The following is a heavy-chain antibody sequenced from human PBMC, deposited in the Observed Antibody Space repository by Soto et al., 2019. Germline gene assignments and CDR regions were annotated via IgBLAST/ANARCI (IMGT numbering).Heavy chain of an antibody. D-gene: IGHD6-6*01. Sequence: PSQTLSLTCAITGDSVSSNSAAWNWIRQSPSRGLEWLGRTYYRSKWYNDYAVSVKSRITINPDTSKNQFSLQLSSVTPEDTAVYYCARASSIAARFLVYNWFDPWGQGTLVTVSS. CDR1: GDSVSSNSAA. CDR2: TYYRSKWYN. J-gene: IGHJ5*02. V-gene: IGHV6-1*01. CDR3: ARASSIAARFLVYNWFDP.